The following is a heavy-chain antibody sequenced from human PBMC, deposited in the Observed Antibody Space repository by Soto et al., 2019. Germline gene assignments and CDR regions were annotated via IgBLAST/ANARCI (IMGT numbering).Heavy chain of an antibody. Sequence: EVQLVESGGGLVKPGGSLRLSCAASGFTFSSYSMNWVRQAPGKGLEWVSSISSSSSYIYYADSVKGRFTISRDNAKNSLYVHMTSLRAEDTAVNYWARDPEETIYWCYALWGRGTLVTVSS. J-gene: IGHJ2*01. CDR3: ARDPEETIYWCYAL. CDR2: ISSSSSYI. CDR1: GFTFSSYS. D-gene: IGHD3-3*01. V-gene: IGHV3-21*01.